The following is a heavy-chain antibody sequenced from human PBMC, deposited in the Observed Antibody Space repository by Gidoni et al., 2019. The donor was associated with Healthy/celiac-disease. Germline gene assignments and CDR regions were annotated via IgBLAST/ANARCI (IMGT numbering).Heavy chain of an antibody. CDR3: AREGGAVLWFRESRLFRTAQHDKDWYFDL. CDR2: IYYSGST. V-gene: IGHV4-59*01. Sequence: QVQLQESIPGLVKPSETLSLSCTVPGGSISSYYWRWMRQHPGKGLEWIGYIYYSGSTNYNPSLKSRVTISVDTSKKQFSLKLSAVTAADTAVYYCAREGGAVLWFRESRLFRTAQHDKDWYFDLWGRGTLVTVSS. J-gene: IGHJ2*01. D-gene: IGHD3-10*01. CDR1: GGSISSYY.